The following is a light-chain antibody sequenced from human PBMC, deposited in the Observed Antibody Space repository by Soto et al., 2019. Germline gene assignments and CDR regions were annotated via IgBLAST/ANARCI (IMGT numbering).Light chain of an antibody. CDR3: SSYTSSTDYV. Sequence: QSVLTQPASVSGSPGQSITISCTGTTSDFGFYNYVSWYQHHPGKAPKLLIYEVTNRHSGVSNRFSGSKSGNTASLTISGLQAEDEADYSCSSYTSSTDYVSGTGTKV. CDR2: EVT. V-gene: IGLV2-14*01. CDR1: TSDFGFYNY. J-gene: IGLJ1*01.